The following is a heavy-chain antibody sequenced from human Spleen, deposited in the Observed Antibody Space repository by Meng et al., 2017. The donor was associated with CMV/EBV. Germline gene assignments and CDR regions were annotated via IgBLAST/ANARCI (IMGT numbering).Heavy chain of an antibody. CDR2: IIPAFRTT. J-gene: IGHJ5*02. V-gene: IGHV1-69*05. CDR1: GGTFSSNA. D-gene: IGHD2-2*01. Sequence: AGGTFSSNAISWGRQAPGQGLGWMGMIIPAFRTTNYAQKFQGRVTITTDESTSTAYMELGGLRSEDTAVYYCARDHDIVVSGWFDPWGQGTLVTVSS. CDR3: ARDHDIVVSGWFDP.